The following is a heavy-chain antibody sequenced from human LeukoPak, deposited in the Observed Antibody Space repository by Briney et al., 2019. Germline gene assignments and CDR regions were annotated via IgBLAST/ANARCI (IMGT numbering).Heavy chain of an antibody. J-gene: IGHJ4*02. CDR3: ARDIRGIAVAGGRDRFDH. D-gene: IGHD6-19*01. V-gene: IGHV1-18*01. CDR1: GYTFTSYD. Sequence: ASVKVSCKASGYTFTSYDINWVRQAPGQGLEWMGWISAYNGNTSYAQKLQGRVTMTTDTSTSTAYMELRSLRSDDTAVYYCARDIRGIAVAGGRDRFDHWGQGTLVTVSS. CDR2: ISAYNGNT.